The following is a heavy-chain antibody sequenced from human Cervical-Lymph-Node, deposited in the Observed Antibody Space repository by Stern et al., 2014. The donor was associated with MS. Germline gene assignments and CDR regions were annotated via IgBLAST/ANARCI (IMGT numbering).Heavy chain of an antibody. V-gene: IGHV3-33*01. CDR3: ARSAFSKYTTGWYFYGMDV. CDR2: TWYDGSNY. Sequence: VQLVESGGGVVQPGRSLRLSCAASGFTFSNFGIHWVRRAPGKGLEWVAATWYDGSNYYYADSVKGRFTISRDNSKNTLYLQMSSLRAEDTAVYYCARSAFSKYTTGWYFYGMDVWGLGTTVTVSS. D-gene: IGHD6-19*01. CDR1: GFTFSNFG. J-gene: IGHJ6*02.